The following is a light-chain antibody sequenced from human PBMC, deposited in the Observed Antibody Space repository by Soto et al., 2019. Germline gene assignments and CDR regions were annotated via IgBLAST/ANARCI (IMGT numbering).Light chain of an antibody. J-gene: IGKJ1*01. Sequence: EIVMSHSPSTLSVTPVESATLSFRASESVSGNLAWYQQQPGQPPRLLIYGASSRATGIPDRFSGSGSGTDFTLTISSLQSEDFAVYHCQQYHNWPSWTFGQGTKVDIK. V-gene: IGKV3D-15*01. CDR3: QQYHNWPSWT. CDR1: ESVSGN. CDR2: GAS.